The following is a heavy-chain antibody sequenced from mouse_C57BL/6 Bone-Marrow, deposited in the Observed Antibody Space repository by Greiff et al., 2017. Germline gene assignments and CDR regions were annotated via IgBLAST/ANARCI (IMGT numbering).Heavy chain of an antibody. CDR3: ARSRLRPPWYFDV. CDR2: ISPNNGGT. CDR1: GYTFTDYN. V-gene: IGHV1-18*01. J-gene: IGHJ1*03. Sequence: EVQLQQSGPELVKPGASVKIPCKASGYTFTDYNMDWVKQSHGKSLEWIGDISPNNGGTIYNQKFKGKATLTVAKSSSTAYRELRSRTSEDTAVYDCARSRLRPPWYFDVWGTGTTVTVSS. D-gene: IGHD2-4*01.